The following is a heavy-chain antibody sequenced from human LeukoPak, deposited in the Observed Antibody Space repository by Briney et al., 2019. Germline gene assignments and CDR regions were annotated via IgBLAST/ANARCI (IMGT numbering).Heavy chain of an antibody. CDR3: ATGRSSSWYDY. D-gene: IGHD6-13*01. Sequence: PSETLSHTCTVSGGSISSYYWSWIRQPPGKGLEWIGYIYYSGSTNYNPSLKSRVTISVDTSKNQFSLKLSSVTAADTAVYYCATGRSSSWYDYWGQGTLVTVSS. CDR1: GGSISSYY. V-gene: IGHV4-59*01. CDR2: IYYSGST. J-gene: IGHJ4*02.